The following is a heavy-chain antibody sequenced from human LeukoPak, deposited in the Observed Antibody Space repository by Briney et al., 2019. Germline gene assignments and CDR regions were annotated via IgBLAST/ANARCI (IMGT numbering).Heavy chain of an antibody. Sequence: GGSLRLSCVASWFTFSSHWMHLVGQAAGKGLGLVSRITSDGTSTTYADSVKGRFTISRDNAKNALYLHMKRLRAEDTALYFFARLPAPLPVHYPYFDSWGQGALVPVSS. D-gene: IGHD3-10*01. CDR3: ARLPAPLPVHYPYFDS. J-gene: IGHJ4*02. CDR1: WFTFSSHW. V-gene: IGHV3-74*01. CDR2: ITSDGTST.